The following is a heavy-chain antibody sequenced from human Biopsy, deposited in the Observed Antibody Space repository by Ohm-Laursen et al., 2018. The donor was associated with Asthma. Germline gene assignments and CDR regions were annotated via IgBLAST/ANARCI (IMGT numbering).Heavy chain of an antibody. CDR2: ISPVFGST. V-gene: IGHV1-2*02. CDR1: GYPFTDYY. CDR3: ASPSSSREILYYYYNMDI. J-gene: IGHJ6*02. Sequence: VASVKVSCKASGYPFTDYYVHWVRQAPGQGLEWMGGISPVFGSTNIAQKFQGRVTISADIFTKTAYLEVSSLRSDDTAVYYCASPSSSREILYYYYNMDIWGQGTTVTV. D-gene: IGHD6-13*01.